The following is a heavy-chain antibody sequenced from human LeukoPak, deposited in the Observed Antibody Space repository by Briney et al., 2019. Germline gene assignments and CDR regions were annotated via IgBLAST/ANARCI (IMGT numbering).Heavy chain of an antibody. CDR3: TKDAPDSGGWFFFDS. Sequence: GGSLRLSCAASGFTFSTYAMNWVRQAPGKGLEWVSTISSIDTFYADSVKGRFTISRDNSKNTLYLQMISLRAEDTAVYYCTKDAPDSGGWFFFDSWGQGTLVTVSS. J-gene: IGHJ4*02. D-gene: IGHD6-19*01. CDR1: GFTFSTYA. CDR2: ISSIDT. V-gene: IGHV3-23*01.